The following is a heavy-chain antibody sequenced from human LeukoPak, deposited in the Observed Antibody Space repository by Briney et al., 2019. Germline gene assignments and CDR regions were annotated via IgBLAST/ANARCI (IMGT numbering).Heavy chain of an antibody. Sequence: SETLSLTCAVSGGSISGGGYSWSWIRQPPGKGLEWIGYIYHSGSTYYNPSLKSRVTISLDRSKNQCSLKLSSVTAADTVVYYCARGGWWQAYFDYWGQGTLVTVSS. D-gene: IGHD2-15*01. CDR3: ARGGWWQAYFDY. CDR2: IYHSGST. J-gene: IGHJ4*02. CDR1: GGSISGGGYS. V-gene: IGHV4-30-2*01.